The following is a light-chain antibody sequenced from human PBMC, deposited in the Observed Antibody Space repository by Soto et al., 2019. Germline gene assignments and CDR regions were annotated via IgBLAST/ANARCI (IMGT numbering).Light chain of an antibody. CDR3: QQRSATPIT. V-gene: IGKV3-11*01. CDR1: QSVSSY. CDR2: DAS. J-gene: IGKJ5*01. Sequence: EIVLTQSPATLSLSPGERATLSCRDSQSVSSYLAWYQQKIGQAPRLLIYDASNRATGIPARFSGSGSGTEFTLTISSLEPEDFAVYYCQQRSATPITFGQGTRLEIK.